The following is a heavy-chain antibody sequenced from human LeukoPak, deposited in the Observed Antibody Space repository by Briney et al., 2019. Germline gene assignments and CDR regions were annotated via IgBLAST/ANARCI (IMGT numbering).Heavy chain of an antibody. CDR3: GRGPSVGNGFPY. Sequence: GGSLRLSCAASGFTFSSYWMSWVRQAPGKGLEWVANIKQDGSERYYVDSVKGRFTISRDNAKNSLYLQMNSLRAVDTAVYYCGRGPSVGNGFPYWGLGTLVTVSS. V-gene: IGHV3-7*04. J-gene: IGHJ4*02. D-gene: IGHD2-15*01. CDR2: IKQDGSER. CDR1: GFTFSSYW.